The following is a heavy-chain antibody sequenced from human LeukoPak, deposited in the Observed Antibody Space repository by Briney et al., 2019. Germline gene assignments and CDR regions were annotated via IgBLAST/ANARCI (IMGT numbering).Heavy chain of an antibody. Sequence: PGGSLRLSCAASGFTFSSYAMHWVRQAPGKGLEWVAVISYDGSNKYYADSVKGRFTISRDNSKNTLYLQMNSLRAEDTAVYYCARGGFMPAAMGWYYYYYGMDVWGQGTTVTVSS. D-gene: IGHD2-2*01. J-gene: IGHJ6*02. V-gene: IGHV3-30-3*01. CDR2: ISYDGSNK. CDR1: GFTFSSYA. CDR3: ARGGFMPAAMGWYYYYYGMDV.